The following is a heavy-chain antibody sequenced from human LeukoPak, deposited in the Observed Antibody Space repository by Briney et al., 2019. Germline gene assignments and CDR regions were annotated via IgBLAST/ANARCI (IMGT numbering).Heavy chain of an antibody. CDR1: GFTFSSYG. Sequence: PGRSLRLSCVASGFTFSSYGMHWVRQAPGKGLEWVAVIWYDGTNKYYADSVKGRFTISRDSPKNTLYLQMNSLRAEDTAVYYCARAAYDNSGYLTLWGQGTPVTVSS. J-gene: IGHJ4*02. D-gene: IGHD3-22*01. CDR3: ARAAYDNSGYLTL. CDR2: IWYDGTNK. V-gene: IGHV3-33*01.